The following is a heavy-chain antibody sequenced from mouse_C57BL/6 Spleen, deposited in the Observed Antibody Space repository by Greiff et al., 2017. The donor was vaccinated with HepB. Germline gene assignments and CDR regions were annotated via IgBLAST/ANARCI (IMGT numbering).Heavy chain of an antibody. J-gene: IGHJ4*01. D-gene: IGHD2-4*01. V-gene: IGHV1-64*01. Sequence: VQLQQPGAELVKPGASVKLSCKASGYTFTSYWMHWVKQRPGQGLEWIGMIHPNSGSTNYNEKFKSKATLTVDKSSSTAYMQLSSLTSEDSAVYYCARYYDYDVDAMDYWGQGTSVTVSS. CDR2: IHPNSGST. CDR1: GYTFTSYW. CDR3: ARYYDYDVDAMDY.